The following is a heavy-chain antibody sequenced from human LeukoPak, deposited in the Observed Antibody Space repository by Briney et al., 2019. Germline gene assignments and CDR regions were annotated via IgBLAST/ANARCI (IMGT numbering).Heavy chain of an antibody. V-gene: IGHV4-38-2*01. CDR3: ARGLWFGESVGAFDI. CDR2: IYHSGST. D-gene: IGHD3-10*01. CDR1: GYSISSGYY. Sequence: SENLSFTCAVSGYSISSGYYWGWIRQPPGKGLEWIGSIYHSGSTYYNPSLKSRVTISVDTSKNQFSLKLSSVTAADTAVYYCARGLWFGESVGAFDIWGQGTMVTVSS. J-gene: IGHJ3*02.